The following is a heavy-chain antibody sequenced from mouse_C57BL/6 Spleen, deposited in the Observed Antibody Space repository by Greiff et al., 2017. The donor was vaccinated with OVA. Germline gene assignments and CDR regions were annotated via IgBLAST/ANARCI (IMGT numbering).Heavy chain of an antibody. J-gene: IGHJ4*01. CDR1: GYTFTSYW. CDR3: ARSLYYSNYERGAMDY. D-gene: IGHD2-5*01. V-gene: IGHV1-69*01. CDR2: IDPSDSYT. Sequence: QVHVKQPGAELVMPGASVKLSCKASGYTFTSYWMHWVKQRPGQGLEWIGEIDPSDSYTNYNQKFKGKSTLTVDKSSSTAYMQLSSLTSEDSAVYYCARSLYYSNYERGAMDYWGQGTSVTVSS.